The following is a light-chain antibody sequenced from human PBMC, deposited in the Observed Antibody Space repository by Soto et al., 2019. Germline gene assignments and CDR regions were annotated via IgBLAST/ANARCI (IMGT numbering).Light chain of an antibody. V-gene: IGLV1-40*01. CDR3: QSFDSSMSNLRV. CDR2: DNS. Sequence: QSVLTQPPSASGAPGQRVTISCTGSSSNIGAGFDVHWYQQRPGTSPKLLIYDNSNRPSGVPDRFSGSKSGTSASLAITGLQVEDEADYYCQSFDSSMSNLRVFGGGPKLTVL. CDR1: SSNIGAGFD. J-gene: IGLJ3*02.